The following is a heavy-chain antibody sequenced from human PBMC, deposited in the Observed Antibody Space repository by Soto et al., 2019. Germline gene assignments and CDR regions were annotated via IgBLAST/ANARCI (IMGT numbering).Heavy chain of an antibody. CDR1: GGSISGGGFS. CDR2: ILHTGGT. J-gene: IGHJ5*02. CDR3: ASLKLREGFAH. V-gene: IGHV4-30-2*01. D-gene: IGHD3-16*01. Sequence: SETLSLTCAVSGGSISGGGFSWSWIRQPPGKGLEWIGYILHTGGTQYNPSLKSRVSMSXXXSXNXFXLXXXSVSXADTAVYYCASLKLREGFAHWGQRGLVTVSS.